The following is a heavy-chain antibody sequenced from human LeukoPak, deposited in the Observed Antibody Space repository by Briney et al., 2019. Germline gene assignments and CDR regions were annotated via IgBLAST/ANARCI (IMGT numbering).Heavy chain of an antibody. Sequence: GGSLRLSCAASGFTFSNYWMSWVRQAPGKGLEWVANIKQDGSEKYYVDSVKGRFTISRDNDKNSLYLQMNSLRAEDAAVYYCSSGRQLGYWGQGTLVTVSS. CDR2: IKQDGSEK. V-gene: IGHV3-7*01. CDR1: GFTFSNYW. D-gene: IGHD6-13*01. J-gene: IGHJ4*02. CDR3: SSGRQLGY.